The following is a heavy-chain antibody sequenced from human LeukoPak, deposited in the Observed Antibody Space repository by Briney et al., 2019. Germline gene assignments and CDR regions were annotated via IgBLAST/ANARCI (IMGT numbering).Heavy chain of an antibody. J-gene: IGHJ6*02. CDR3: ARDFPYCSSTSCYKYYYGMDV. CDR1: GGSFSGYY. V-gene: IGHV4-4*07. Sequence: SETLSLTCAVYGGSFSGYYWSWIRQPAGKGLEWIGRIYTSGSTNYNPSLKSRVTMSVDTSKNQFSLKLSSVTAADTAVYYCARDFPYCSSTSCYKYYYGMDVWGQGTTVTVSS. CDR2: IYTSGST. D-gene: IGHD2-2*02.